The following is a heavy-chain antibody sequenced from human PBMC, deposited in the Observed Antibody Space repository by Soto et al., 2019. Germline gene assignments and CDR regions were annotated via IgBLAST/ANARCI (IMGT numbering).Heavy chain of an antibody. CDR3: TNRPPYSYCGGDCYFDY. D-gene: IGHD2-21*02. V-gene: IGHV1-69*02. J-gene: IGHJ4*02. CDR1: GGTFSSYT. Sequence: SVKVSCKASGGTFSSYTISWVRQAPGQGLEWMGRIIPILGIANYAQKFQGRVTITADKSTSTAYMELSSLRSEDTAVYYCTNRPPYSYCGGDCYFDYWGQGTLVTVSS. CDR2: IIPILGIA.